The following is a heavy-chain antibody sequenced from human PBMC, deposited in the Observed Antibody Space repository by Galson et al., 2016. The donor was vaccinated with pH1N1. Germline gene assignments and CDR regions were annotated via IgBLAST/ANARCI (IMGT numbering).Heavy chain of an antibody. D-gene: IGHD3-10*01. CDR3: ARRGIGEFLYYFDS. J-gene: IGHJ4*02. V-gene: IGHV4-39*01. CDR2: VYYSGTT. CDR1: GGSISNSNYY. Sequence: ETLSLTCTVSGGSISNSNYYWGWIRQPPGKGLELEWLGSVYYSGTTYYNPSLKSRVTISADTSKNQFSLRLSSVTAADTAVYYCARRGIGEFLYYFDSWGQGTLVTVSS.